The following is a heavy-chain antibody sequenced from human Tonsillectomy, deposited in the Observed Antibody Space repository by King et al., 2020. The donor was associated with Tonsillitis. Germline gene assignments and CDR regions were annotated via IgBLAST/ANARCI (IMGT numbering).Heavy chain of an antibody. CDR1: GFTFNNYW. CDR2: IGRDGSEK. J-gene: IGHJ3*02. D-gene: IGHD3-22*01. CDR3: SRDAYQYSGSGAYYDAFDM. Sequence: VQLVESGGGLVQPGGSLRLSCAASGFTFNNYWMTWVRQAPGKGLEGVANIGRDGSEKHYVDSLKGRFTISRDNAKNSLYLQMNSLRVEDTAGYYCSRDAYQYSGSGAYYDAFDMWGQGTMVTVSS. V-gene: IGHV3-7*01.